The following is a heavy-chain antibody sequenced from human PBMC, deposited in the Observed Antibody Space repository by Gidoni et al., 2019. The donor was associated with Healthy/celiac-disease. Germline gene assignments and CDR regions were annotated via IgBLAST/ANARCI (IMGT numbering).Heavy chain of an antibody. D-gene: IGHD3-16*01. CDR3: AKDRGSLNWFDP. Sequence: EVQLLESGGGLVQPGGSLRLSCAASGFTFSSYAMSWVRQAPGKGLGWVSAISGSGGSTYYADSVKGRFTISRDNSKNTLYLQMNSLRAEDTAVYYCAKDRGSLNWFDPWGQGTLVTVSS. CDR2: ISGSGGST. J-gene: IGHJ5*02. CDR1: GFTFSSYA. V-gene: IGHV3-23*01.